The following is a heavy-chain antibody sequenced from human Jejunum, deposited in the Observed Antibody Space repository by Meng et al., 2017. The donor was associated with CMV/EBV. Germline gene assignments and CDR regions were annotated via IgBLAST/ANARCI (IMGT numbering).Heavy chain of an antibody. J-gene: IGHJ6*03. Sequence: IIFKSSGPTPVKPPPPLTLTCTFSGFSPSAKGVGVGWIRQPPGKALEWLALFYWDDDKRYIPSLQNRLTITKDTSRNQVVLKMTNMGPADTATYFCAYSLRSSIFGVAYYIHVWGEGTTVTVSS. CDR1: GFSPSAKGVG. CDR3: AYSLRSSIFGVAYYIHV. D-gene: IGHD3-3*01. CDR2: FYWDDDK. V-gene: IGHV2-5*02.